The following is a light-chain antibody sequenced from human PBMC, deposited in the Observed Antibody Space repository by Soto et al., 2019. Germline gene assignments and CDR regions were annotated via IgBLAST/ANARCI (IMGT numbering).Light chain of an antibody. CDR1: NIGGKS. CDR3: QVWGNNADPYVL. CDR2: NDG. V-gene: IGLV3-21*01. J-gene: IGLJ2*01. Sequence: SYELTQPPSVSVAPGNTARITCGGNNIGGKSVHWYQLKPGQAPVLIIYNDGDRPSGIPERFSGSNSGNTATLTVRWVEAGDEADYYCQVWGNNADPYVLFGGGTKLTVL.